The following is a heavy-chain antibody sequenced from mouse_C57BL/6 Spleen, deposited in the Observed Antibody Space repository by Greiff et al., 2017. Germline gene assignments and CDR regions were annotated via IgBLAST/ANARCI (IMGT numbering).Heavy chain of an antibody. Sequence: VQLQQPGAELVRPGTSVKLSCKASGYTFTSYWMHWVKQRPGQGLEWIGVIDPSDSYTNYNQKFKGKATLTVDTSSSTAYMQLSSLTSEDSAVYYCARNYGSSYVRYFDYWGQGTTLTVSS. CDR1: GYTFTSYW. D-gene: IGHD1-1*01. CDR2: IDPSDSYT. V-gene: IGHV1-59*01. J-gene: IGHJ2*01. CDR3: ARNYGSSYVRYFDY.